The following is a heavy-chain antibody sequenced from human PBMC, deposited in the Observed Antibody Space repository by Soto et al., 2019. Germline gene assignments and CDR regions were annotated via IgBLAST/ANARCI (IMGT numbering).Heavy chain of an antibody. CDR3: ARRYGPGFDY. Sequence: SETLSLTCTVSGGSISGYYWSWIRQPPGKGLEWIGYMYNTGSTVYNPSFKSRVTISVDTSKNQFSLKLSSVTAADTAVYYCARRYGPGFDYWGQGTLVTVSS. CDR1: GGSISGYY. V-gene: IGHV4-59*08. CDR2: MYNTGST. D-gene: IGHD4-17*01. J-gene: IGHJ4*02.